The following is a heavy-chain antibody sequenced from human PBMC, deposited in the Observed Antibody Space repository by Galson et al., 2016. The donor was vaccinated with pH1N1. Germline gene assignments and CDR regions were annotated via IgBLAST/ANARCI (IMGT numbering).Heavy chain of an antibody. CDR1: GFTFSSYG. CDR2: ISYDGSNK. D-gene: IGHD6-13*01. Sequence: SLRLSCAASGFTFSSYGFHWVRQAPGKGLEWVAVISYDGSNKYYADSVKGRFTISRDNSKNTLYLQMNSLRAEDTAVYYCAKVVRGSSWPSFDYWGREPWSPSPQ. V-gene: IGHV3-30*18. CDR3: AKVVRGSSWPSFDY. J-gene: IGHJ4*02.